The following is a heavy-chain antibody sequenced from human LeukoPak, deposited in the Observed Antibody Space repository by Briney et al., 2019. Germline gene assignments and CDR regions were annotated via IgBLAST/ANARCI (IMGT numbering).Heavy chain of an antibody. Sequence: GGSLRLSCAASGFTFSSNWMHWVRQAPGKGLVWVSRINEDGSTTNYADSVKGRSTIFRDNAKNSLYLQMNSLRAEDTAVYYCARGYCSSSCYGYYYYGMDVWGQGTTVTVSS. J-gene: IGHJ6*02. CDR3: ARGYCSSSCYGYYYYGMDV. V-gene: IGHV3-74*01. CDR1: GFTFSSNW. CDR2: INEDGSTT. D-gene: IGHD2-2*01.